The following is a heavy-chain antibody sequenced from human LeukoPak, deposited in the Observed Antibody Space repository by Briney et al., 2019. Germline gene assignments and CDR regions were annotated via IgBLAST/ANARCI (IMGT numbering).Heavy chain of an antibody. Sequence: GGSLRLSCSASGFTFSSYAMHWVRQAPGKGLEYVSAISSNGGSTYYADSVKGRFTISRDNSKNTLYLQMSSLRAEDTAVYYCVSGRDEVVGATEFDPWGQGTLVTVSS. J-gene: IGHJ5*02. D-gene: IGHD1-26*01. CDR1: GFTFSSYA. CDR3: VSGRDEVVGATEFDP. CDR2: ISSNGGST. V-gene: IGHV3-64D*06.